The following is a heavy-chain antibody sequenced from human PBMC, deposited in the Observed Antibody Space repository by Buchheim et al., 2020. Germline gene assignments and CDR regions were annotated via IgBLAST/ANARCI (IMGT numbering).Heavy chain of an antibody. Sequence: QVQLVESGGGVVQPGRSLRLSCAASGFTFSSYAMHWVRQAPGKGLEWVAVISYDGSNKYYADSVKGRFTIYRDNSKTTLYLQMNSLRAEDTAVYYCARGGDMRYIAAPLYYFDYWGQGTL. CDR1: GFTFSSYA. J-gene: IGHJ4*02. V-gene: IGHV3-30*04. CDR3: ARGGDMRYIAAPLYYFDY. CDR2: ISYDGSNK. D-gene: IGHD6-6*01.